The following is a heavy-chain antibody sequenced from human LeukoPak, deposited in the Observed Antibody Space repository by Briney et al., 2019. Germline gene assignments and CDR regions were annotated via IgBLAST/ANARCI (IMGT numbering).Heavy chain of an antibody. CDR3: ARLYRLSSRVMDAFDI. V-gene: IGHV4-39*01. Sequence: SETLSLTCTVSGGSISSSTDYWGWIRQPPGKGLEWIGSIYYSGSTYCTPSLKSRVTISVDTSKNQVSLKLSSVTAADTAVYYCARLYRLSSRVMDAFDIWGQGTMVTASS. CDR2: IYYSGST. CDR1: GGSISSSTDY. J-gene: IGHJ3*02. D-gene: IGHD6-13*01.